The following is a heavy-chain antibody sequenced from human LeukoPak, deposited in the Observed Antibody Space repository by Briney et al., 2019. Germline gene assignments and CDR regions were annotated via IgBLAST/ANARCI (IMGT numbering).Heavy chain of an antibody. Sequence: ASVRVSCKASGYTFNSYYMHWVRQAPGQGLEWMVIIKPSGGSTSHAQKFQGRVTMTRNTSTSTVYMELCSLRSEDTAVYYCARDPPAAAVAQDFDYWGQRTLVTASS. D-gene: IGHD6-25*01. CDR3: ARDPPAAAVAQDFDY. J-gene: IGHJ4*02. CDR1: GYTFNSYY. V-gene: IGHV1-46*02. CDR2: IKPSGGST.